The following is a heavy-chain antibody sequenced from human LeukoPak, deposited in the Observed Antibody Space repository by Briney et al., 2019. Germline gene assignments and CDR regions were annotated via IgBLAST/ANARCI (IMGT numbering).Heavy chain of an antibody. V-gene: IGHV3-66*02. D-gene: IGHD3-22*01. CDR2: LYGDGST. CDR1: GFTVSSNY. J-gene: IGHJ3*02. CDR3: ARLYDRSCYGVFDI. Sequence: GGSLRLSCAASGFTVSSNYMGWVRQAPGKGLEWVSVLYGDGSTYYPDSVKGRFTISRDNSQNTLYLQLDSLRAEDTAVYYCARLYDRSCYGVFDIWGQGTMVTVSS.